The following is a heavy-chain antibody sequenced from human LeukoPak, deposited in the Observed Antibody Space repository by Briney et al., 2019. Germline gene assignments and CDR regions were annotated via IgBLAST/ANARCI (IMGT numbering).Heavy chain of an antibody. Sequence: PSETLSLTCTVSGGSISSGDYYWSWIRQPPGKGLEWIGYIYYSGSTYYNPSLKSRVTISVDTSKNQFSLKLSSVTAADTAVYYCARQEVPAALGNWFDPWGQGTLVTVSS. V-gene: IGHV4-30-4*08. CDR2: IYYSGST. CDR1: GGSISSGDYY. J-gene: IGHJ5*02. CDR3: ARQEVPAALGNWFDP. D-gene: IGHD2-2*01.